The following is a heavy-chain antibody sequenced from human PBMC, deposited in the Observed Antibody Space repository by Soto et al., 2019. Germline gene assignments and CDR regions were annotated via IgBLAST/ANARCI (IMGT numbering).Heavy chain of an antibody. CDR1: GFFFSACA. CDR2: ISRSSRVI. CDR3: ARDLSWGSNWYYYMDV. Sequence: EVQLVESGGGLVQPGGPRRLSCATSGFFFSACAMNWFRQAPGKGLEWVSYISRSSRVIDSADSVKGRFTVSRDNARNSLYLQMNSLRAEDTAVYYCARDLSWGSNWYYYMDVWGKGTTVTVSS. V-gene: IGHV3-48*01. J-gene: IGHJ6*03. D-gene: IGHD7-27*01.